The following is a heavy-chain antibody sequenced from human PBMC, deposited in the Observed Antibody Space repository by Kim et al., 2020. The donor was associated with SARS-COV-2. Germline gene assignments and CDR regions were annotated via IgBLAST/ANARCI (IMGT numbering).Heavy chain of an antibody. CDR1: GFAFNNYD. J-gene: IGHJ4*02. Sequence: GGSLRLSCAASGFAFNNYDMHWVRQAPGKGLEWVSAIGRAGDTHYPVPVKGRFIISRDNGKNSLYLQLNSLTAGDTAVYYCARDDSGWCLDYCGRGTLVT. CDR2: IGRAGDT. D-gene: IGHD6-19*01. CDR3: ARDDSGWCLDY. V-gene: IGHV3-13*04.